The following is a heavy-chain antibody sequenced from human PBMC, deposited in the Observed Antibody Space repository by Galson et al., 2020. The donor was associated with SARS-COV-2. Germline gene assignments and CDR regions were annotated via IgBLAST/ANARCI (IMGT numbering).Heavy chain of an antibody. CDR2: INHSGTT. J-gene: IGHJ3*02. CDR1: GGSFSENY. Sequence: SETLSLTCAVYGGSFSENYWTWIRQPPGKGLEWIGEINHSGTTNYNASHKSRVTISVDTSKNQFSLKLTSLTAADTALYYCARTRYHDFIWGTDRNGFDIWGQGTMVTVSS. V-gene: IGHV4-34*01. D-gene: IGHD3-16*02. CDR3: ARTRYHDFIWGTDRNGFDI.